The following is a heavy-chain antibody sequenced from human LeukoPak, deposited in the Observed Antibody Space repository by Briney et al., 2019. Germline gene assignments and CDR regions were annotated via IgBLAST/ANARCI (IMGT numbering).Heavy chain of an antibody. J-gene: IGHJ4*02. CDR2: IYYSGST. V-gene: IGHV4-39*01. Sequence: PSETLSLTCTVSGGSISSSSYYWGWLRQPPGKGLEWIGSIYYSGSTYYNPSLKSRVTISVDTSKNQFSLKLSSVTAADTAVYYCARGDSNGYFYYWGQGTLVSVSS. D-gene: IGHD3-22*01. CDR1: GGSISSSSYY. CDR3: ARGDSNGYFYY.